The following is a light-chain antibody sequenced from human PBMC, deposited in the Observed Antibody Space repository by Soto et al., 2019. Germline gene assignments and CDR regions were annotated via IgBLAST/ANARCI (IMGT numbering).Light chain of an antibody. CDR3: QQYDDSPRALT. V-gene: IGKV3-20*01. Sequence: EIVLTQSPGTLSLSPGDRATLSCRASQSVSSGFLAWYQQRPGQPPRLLIYGASNRATGIPDRFSGRGSGTHFTLTISGLEPEDFAVYYCQQYDDSPRALTFGGGTKVDI. CDR2: GAS. J-gene: IGKJ4*01. CDR1: QSVSSGF.